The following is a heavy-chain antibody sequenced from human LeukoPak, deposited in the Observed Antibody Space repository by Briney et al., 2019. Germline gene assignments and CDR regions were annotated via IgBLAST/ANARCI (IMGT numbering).Heavy chain of an antibody. D-gene: IGHD2-2*01. Sequence: GGSLRLSCAASGFTSSSCVMHWVRQAPGKGLEWVSLIWYDGSNKYYADSVKGRFTISRDNSKNTLYLQMNSLRAEDTAVYYCARPYCCSTSCSDNYGMDVWGQGTTVTVSS. CDR2: IWYDGSNK. CDR3: ARPYCCSTSCSDNYGMDV. J-gene: IGHJ6*02. V-gene: IGHV3-33*01. CDR1: GFTSSSCV.